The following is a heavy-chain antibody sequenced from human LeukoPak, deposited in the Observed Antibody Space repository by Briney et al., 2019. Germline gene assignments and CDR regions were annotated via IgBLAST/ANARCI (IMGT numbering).Heavy chain of an antibody. CDR2: INPNSGGT. Sequence: ASVKVSCKASGYTFTGYYIHWVRPAPGQGLEWMGWINPNSGGTNYAQKFQGRVTMTRDTSISTAYMELSRLRSDDTAVYYCARANDFWSGYYTSFDYWGQGTLVTVSS. J-gene: IGHJ4*02. D-gene: IGHD3-3*01. CDR1: GYTFTGYY. V-gene: IGHV1-2*02. CDR3: ARANDFWSGYYTSFDY.